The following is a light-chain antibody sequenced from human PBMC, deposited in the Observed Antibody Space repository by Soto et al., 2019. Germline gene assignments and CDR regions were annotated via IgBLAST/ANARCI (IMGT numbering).Light chain of an antibody. V-gene: IGLV2-14*01. Sequence: QSALTQPASVSGSPGQSITTSCTGTSSDVGGYNYVSGYQQHPGKAPKLMIYDVSNRPSGVSNRFSSSKSGNTASLTISGLQAEDEDDYYCSSYTSSSTRVVFGGGTKLTVL. CDR3: SSYTSSSTRVV. CDR1: SSDVGGYNY. CDR2: DVS. J-gene: IGLJ2*01.